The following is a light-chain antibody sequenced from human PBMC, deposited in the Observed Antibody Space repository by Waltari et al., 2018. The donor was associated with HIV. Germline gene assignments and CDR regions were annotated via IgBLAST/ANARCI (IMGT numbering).Light chain of an antibody. Sequence: EIVLIQSPATLSLSPGERATLSCSASQSVSSYLAWYQQKPGQAPRLLIYDASNRATGIPARFSGSGSGTDFTLTISSLEPEDFAVYYCQQRGNFGQGTRLEIK. J-gene: IGKJ5*01. CDR3: QQRGN. CDR2: DAS. V-gene: IGKV3-11*01. CDR1: QSVSSY.